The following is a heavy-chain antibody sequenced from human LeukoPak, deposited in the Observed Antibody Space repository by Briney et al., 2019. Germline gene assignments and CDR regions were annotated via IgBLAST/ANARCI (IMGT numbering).Heavy chain of an antibody. Sequence: PGGSLRLSCAASGFTFSSYSMNWVRQAPGKGLEWVSSIGSSSSYIYYADSVKGRFTISRDNAKNSLYLQMNSLRAEDTALYYCAKDPNLDYYGSGLFDYWGPGNPGHRLL. J-gene: IGHJ4*02. CDR3: AKDPNLDYYGSGLFDY. D-gene: IGHD3-10*01. CDR2: IGSSSSYI. V-gene: IGHV3-21*04. CDR1: GFTFSSYS.